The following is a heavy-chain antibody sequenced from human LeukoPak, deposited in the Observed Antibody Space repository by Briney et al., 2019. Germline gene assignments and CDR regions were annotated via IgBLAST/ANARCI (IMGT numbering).Heavy chain of an antibody. CDR3: ARGRGVYGYWYFDL. CDR1: TFTNNNFV. D-gene: IGHD2-15*01. Sequence: GGSLRLSCIVSTFTNNNFVMSWVRQAPGKGLEWVSTISGNGRNTYYADSVKGRFTISRDNSKITLYLEMNSLRAEDTAVYYCARGRGVYGYWYFDLWGRGTLVTVSS. J-gene: IGHJ2*01. V-gene: IGHV3-23*01. CDR2: ISGNGRNT.